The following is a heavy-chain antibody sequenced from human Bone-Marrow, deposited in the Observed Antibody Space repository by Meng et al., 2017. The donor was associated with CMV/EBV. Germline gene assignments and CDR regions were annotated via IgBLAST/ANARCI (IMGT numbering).Heavy chain of an antibody. CDR3: TPDTPPHWVFDH. CDR1: GFTVSSNY. V-gene: IGHV3-15*01. Sequence: GGSLRLSCAASGFTVSSNYMSWVRQAPGKGLEWVGRIKSITDGGTTHYAAPVKDRFTISRDDSKNTLYLQMNSLKTEDTAVYYCTPDTPPHWVFDHWGQGTLVTVSS. D-gene: IGHD7-27*01. CDR2: IKSITDGGTT. J-gene: IGHJ4*02.